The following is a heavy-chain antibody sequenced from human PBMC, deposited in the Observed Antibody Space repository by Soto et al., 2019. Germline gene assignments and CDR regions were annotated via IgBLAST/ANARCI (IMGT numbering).Heavy chain of an antibody. CDR3: ARGGQIWSS. CDR2: MNPNSGNT. V-gene: IGHV1-8*01. D-gene: IGHD5-18*01. Sequence: ASVKVSCKASGYTFTRYDINWVRQATGQGLEWVGWMNPNSGNTDYAQKFQGRVTMTRNTSISTAYMELTSLTSEDTAVYYCARGGQIWSSWGQGTQVTVSS. CDR1: GYTFTRYD. J-gene: IGHJ5*02.